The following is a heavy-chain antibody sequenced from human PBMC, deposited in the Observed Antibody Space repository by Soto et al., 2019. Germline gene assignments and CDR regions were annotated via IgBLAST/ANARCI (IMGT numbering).Heavy chain of an antibody. D-gene: IGHD4-17*01. CDR3: ARLGVYGDPNDY. CDR2: IYYSGST. Sequence: SETLSLTCTVSGGSISSYYWSWIRQPPGKGLEWIGYIYYSGSTNYNPSLKSRVTISVDTSKNQFSLKLSSVTAADTAVYYCARLGVYGDPNDYWGQGTLVTVSS. V-gene: IGHV4-59*08. CDR1: GGSISSYY. J-gene: IGHJ4*02.